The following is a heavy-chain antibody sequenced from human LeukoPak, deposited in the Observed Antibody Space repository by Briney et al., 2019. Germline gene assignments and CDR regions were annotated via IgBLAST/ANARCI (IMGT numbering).Heavy chain of an antibody. Sequence: SETLSLTCSVAGGSISTSDYYWGWIRQTPGKGLEWIASIYYTGSTYYRPSLRSRVTMSVDTSKNQFSLKLSSVTAADTAVYYCARDGPTPNWNDYLDWFDPWGQGTLVTVSS. V-gene: IGHV4-39*07. CDR2: IYYTGST. CDR1: GGSISTSDYY. D-gene: IGHD1-1*01. CDR3: ARDGPTPNWNDYLDWFDP. J-gene: IGHJ5*02.